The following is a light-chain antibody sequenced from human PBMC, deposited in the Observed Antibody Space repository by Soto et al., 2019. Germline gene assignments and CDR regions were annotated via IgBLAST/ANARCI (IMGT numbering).Light chain of an antibody. V-gene: IGLV2-14*01. Sequence: QSVLTQPASVSGSPGQSITISCTGTSSDVGGYNYVSWYQQQSGKAPKLMIHEVSNRPSGVSNRFSGSKSGNTASLTISGLKAEDEAYYYCSSYTSSRAYVFGIGTKLTVL. CDR2: EVS. CDR1: SSDVGGYNY. J-gene: IGLJ1*01. CDR3: SSYTSSRAYV.